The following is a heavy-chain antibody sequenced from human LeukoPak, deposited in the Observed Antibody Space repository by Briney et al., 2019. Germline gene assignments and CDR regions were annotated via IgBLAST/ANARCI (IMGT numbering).Heavy chain of an antibody. CDR2: IRSSGSPI. CDR1: GFTFSSYS. V-gene: IGHV3-48*02. CDR3: VRDPDALDF. J-gene: IGHJ4*02. Sequence: GGSLRLSCAASGFTFSSYSMNWVRQAPGKGLEWVSYIRSSGSPIYYADSVGGRFTISRDNAKNSLYLQMNSLRDEDTAVYYCVRDPDALDFWGQGTPVTVSS.